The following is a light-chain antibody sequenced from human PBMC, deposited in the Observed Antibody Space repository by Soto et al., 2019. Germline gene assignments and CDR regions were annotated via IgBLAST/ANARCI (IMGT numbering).Light chain of an antibody. CDR1: QSVSSN. J-gene: IGKJ1*01. Sequence: EVVMTQSPTTLSVSPGERATLSCRASQSVSSNLAWYQQKPGQAPRLLFYGASTRATGIPARFSGSGSGTEFTLTISSLESEDFAVYYRQQYNAWPRTFGQGTKVDIK. V-gene: IGKV3-15*01. CDR3: QQYNAWPRT. CDR2: GAS.